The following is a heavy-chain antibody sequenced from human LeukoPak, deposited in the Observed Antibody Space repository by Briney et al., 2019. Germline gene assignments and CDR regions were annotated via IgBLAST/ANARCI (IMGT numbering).Heavy chain of an antibody. CDR3: ARGDMISSGYYHYGMDV. Sequence: SETLSLTCTVSGGSISSSSYYWGWIRQPPGKGLEWIGSIYYSGSTYYNPSLKSRVTISVDTSKNQFSLKLSSVTAADTAVYYCARGDMISSGYYHYGMDVWGQGTTVTVSS. CDR1: GGSISSSSYY. J-gene: IGHJ6*02. D-gene: IGHD3-22*01. CDR2: IYYSGST. V-gene: IGHV4-39*07.